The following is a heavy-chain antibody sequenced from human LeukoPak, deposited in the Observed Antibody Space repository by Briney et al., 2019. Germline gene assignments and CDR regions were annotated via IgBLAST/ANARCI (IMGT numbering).Heavy chain of an antibody. D-gene: IGHD3-22*01. CDR1: GFTFSSYW. J-gene: IGHJ3*02. CDR2: INSDGSST. CDR3: AKVPMIVVAPAASWDI. V-gene: IGHV3-74*01. Sequence: GGSLRLSCAASGFTFSSYWMHWVRQAPGKGLVWVSRINSDGSSTSYADSVKGRFTISRDNAKNTLYLQMNSLRAEDTAVYYCAKVPMIVVAPAASWDIWGQGTMVTVSS.